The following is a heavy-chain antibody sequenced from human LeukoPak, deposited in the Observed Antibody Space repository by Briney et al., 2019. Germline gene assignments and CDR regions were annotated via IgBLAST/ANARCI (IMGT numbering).Heavy chain of an antibody. CDR3: AKDRAPCSSTSCPLGY. J-gene: IGHJ4*02. V-gene: IGHV3-30*02. Sequence: GGSLRLSCAASGFTFSSYGMHWVRQAPGKGLEWVAFIRYDGSNKYYADSVKGRFTISRDNSKNTLYLQMNSLRAEDTAVYYCAKDRAPCSSTSCPLGYWGQGTLVTVSS. CDR1: GFTFSSYG. D-gene: IGHD2-2*01. CDR2: IRYDGSNK.